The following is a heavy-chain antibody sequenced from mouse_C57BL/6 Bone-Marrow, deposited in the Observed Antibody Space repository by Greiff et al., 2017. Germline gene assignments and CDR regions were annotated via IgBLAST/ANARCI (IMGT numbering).Heavy chain of an antibody. D-gene: IGHD1-1*01. J-gene: IGHJ2*01. Sequence: EVQRVESGGGLVKPGGSLKLSCAASGFTFSDYGMHWVRQAPEKGLEWVAYISSGSSTIYYADTVKGRFPISRDNAKNTLFLQMTSLRSEDTAMYYCARLRSYFDYWGQGTTLTVSA. CDR3: ARLRSYFDY. CDR1: GFTFSDYG. CDR2: ISSGSSTI. V-gene: IGHV5-17*01.